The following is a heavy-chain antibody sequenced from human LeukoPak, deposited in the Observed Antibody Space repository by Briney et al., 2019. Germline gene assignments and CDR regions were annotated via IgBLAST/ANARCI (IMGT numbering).Heavy chain of an antibody. J-gene: IGHJ3*02. Sequence: SETLSLTCAVYGGSFSGYYWSWLRQPPGKGLEWIGEINHSGSTNYNPSLKSRVTISVDTSKNQFSLKLSSVTAADTAVYYCARGQARLPDRRRGSNAFDIWGQGTMVTVSS. V-gene: IGHV4-34*01. D-gene: IGHD6-6*01. CDR2: INHSGST. CDR1: GGSFSGYY. CDR3: ARGQARLPDRRRGSNAFDI.